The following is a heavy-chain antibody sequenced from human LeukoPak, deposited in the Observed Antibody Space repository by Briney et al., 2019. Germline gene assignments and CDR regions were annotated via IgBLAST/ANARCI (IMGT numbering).Heavy chain of an antibody. CDR1: GFSFSDYY. Sequence: PGGSLRLSCAASGFSFSDYYMSWIRQAPGKGLRGVSFISSSGSTIYYADSVKSRFTISRDNAKNSLYLQMNSLRAQDTAVYYCARSATAPPSFGFDHWGQGTLVTVSS. CDR3: ARSATAPPSFGFDH. D-gene: IGHD3-16*01. V-gene: IGHV3-11*04. J-gene: IGHJ4*02. CDR2: ISSSGSTI.